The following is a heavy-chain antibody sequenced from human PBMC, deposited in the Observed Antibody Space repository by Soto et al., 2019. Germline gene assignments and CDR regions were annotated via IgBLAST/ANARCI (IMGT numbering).Heavy chain of an antibody. CDR3: AREIRYYDFWSGMDV. J-gene: IGHJ6*02. V-gene: IGHV4-31*03. D-gene: IGHD3-3*01. CDR1: GGSISSGGYY. Sequence: SETLSLTCTVSGGSISSGGYYWSRIRQHPGKGLEWIGYIYYSGSTYYNPSLKSRVTISVDTSKNQFSLKLSYVTAADTAVYYCAREIRYYDFWSGMDVWGQGTTVTVSS. CDR2: IYYSGST.